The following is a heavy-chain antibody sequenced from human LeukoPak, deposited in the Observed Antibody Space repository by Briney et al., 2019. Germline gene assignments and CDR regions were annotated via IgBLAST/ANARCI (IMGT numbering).Heavy chain of an antibody. CDR2: IYYSGRT. J-gene: IGHJ5*02. CDR3: ARDRILWFGEQFDP. V-gene: IGHV4-59*12. CDR1: GGSISSYY. D-gene: IGHD3-10*01. Sequence: SETLSLTCTVSGGSISSYYWSWIRQPPGKGLEWIGYIYYSGRTNYNPSLKSRVTISVDTSKNQFSLKLSSVTAADTAVYYCARDRILWFGEQFDPWGQGTLVTVSS.